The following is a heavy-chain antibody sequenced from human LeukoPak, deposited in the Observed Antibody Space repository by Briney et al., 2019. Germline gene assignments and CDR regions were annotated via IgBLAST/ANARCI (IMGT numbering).Heavy chain of an antibody. CDR3: ARHESVFSMDV. CDR2: IYPGDSKT. V-gene: IGHV5-51*01. Sequence: KSGESLKISCQGSGYNFTTKWIGWVRQMPGKGLEWMGIIYPGDSKTIYSPSFQGQVFISADRSIRTAYLQWRSLKASDTAMYYCARHESVFSMDVWGQGTTVTVSS. CDR1: GYNFTTKW. J-gene: IGHJ6*02.